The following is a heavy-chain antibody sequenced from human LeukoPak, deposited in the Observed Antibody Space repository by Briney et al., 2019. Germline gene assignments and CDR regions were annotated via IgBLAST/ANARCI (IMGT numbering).Heavy chain of an antibody. V-gene: IGHV3-23*01. CDR2: ISGSGGST. J-gene: IGHJ4*02. CDR1: GFTFSSYA. D-gene: IGHD3-22*01. CDR3: AKDPTMIVVVIPDS. Sequence: GGSLRLSCAASGFTFSSYAMSWVRLAPGKGLEWVSAISGSGGSTYYADSVKGRFTISRDNSKNTLYLQMNSLRAEDTAVYYCAKDPTMIVVVIPDSWGQGTLVTVSS.